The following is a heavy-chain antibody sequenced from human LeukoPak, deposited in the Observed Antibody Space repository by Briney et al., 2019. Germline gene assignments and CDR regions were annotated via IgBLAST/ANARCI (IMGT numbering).Heavy chain of an antibody. V-gene: IGHV1-2*02. D-gene: IGHD3-9*01. CDR2: INPNSGGT. CDR3: ARDGGSDILTGYASNWFDP. Sequence: GASVKVSCKASGYTFTGYYMHWVRQAPGQGLEWMGWINPNSGGTNYAQKFQGRVTMTRDTSISTAYMELSRLRSDDTAVYYCARDGGSDILTGYASNWFDPWGQGTLVTVSS. CDR1: GYTFTGYY. J-gene: IGHJ5*02.